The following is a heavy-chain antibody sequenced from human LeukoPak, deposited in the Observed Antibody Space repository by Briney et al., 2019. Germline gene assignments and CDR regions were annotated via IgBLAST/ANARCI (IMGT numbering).Heavy chain of an antibody. CDR3: ASHDSSGLLDY. CDR1: GGSISSSSYY. CDR2: IYYSGST. Sequence: SETLSLTCTVSGGSISSSSYYWGWIRQPPGKGLEWIGSIYYSGSTYYNPSLKSRVTISVDTSKNQFSLKLSSVTAADTAVYYCASHDSSGLLDYWGQGTLVTVSS. J-gene: IGHJ4*02. V-gene: IGHV4-39*01. D-gene: IGHD3-22*01.